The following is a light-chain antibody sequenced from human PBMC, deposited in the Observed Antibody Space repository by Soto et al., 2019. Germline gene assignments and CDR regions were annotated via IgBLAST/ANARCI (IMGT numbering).Light chain of an antibody. CDR1: QDIDNS. CDR3: QQHDGRPTMT. J-gene: IGKJ5*01. Sequence: IQLTQSPSSLSASVGETVTITCRASQDIDNSLNWYQHKPGKAPKLLVYAVSFLETGVPSRFSGRGSGTVFSLTINSLQSDDFATYYCQQHDGRPTMTFGQGHGWTVN. CDR2: AVS. V-gene: IGKV1-33*01.